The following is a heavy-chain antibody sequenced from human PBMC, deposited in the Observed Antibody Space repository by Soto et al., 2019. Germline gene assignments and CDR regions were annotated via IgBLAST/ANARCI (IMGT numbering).Heavy chain of an antibody. D-gene: IGHD3-22*01. V-gene: IGHV1-46*01. Sequence: ASVKVSCKASGYTFTSYYMHWVRQAPGQGLEWMGIINPSGGSTSYAQKFQGRVTMTRDTSTSTVYMELSSLRSEDTAVYYCARDAHPFYDSSGYRFDYWGQGTLVTVSS. CDR2: INPSGGST. CDR3: ARDAHPFYDSSGYRFDY. J-gene: IGHJ4*02. CDR1: GYTFTSYY.